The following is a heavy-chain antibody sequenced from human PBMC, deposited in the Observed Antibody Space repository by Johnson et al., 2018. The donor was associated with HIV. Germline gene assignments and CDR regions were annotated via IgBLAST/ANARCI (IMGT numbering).Heavy chain of an antibody. CDR1: GFTFSNAW. Sequence: VQLVESGGGLVKPGGSLRLSCAASGFTFSNAWMSWVRQAPGKGLEWVGRIKSKTDGGTTDYAAPVKGRFTISRDDSKNTLYLQMNSLKTEDTAVYYCTTDLLLARIGYYAFDIWGQGTMVTVSS. CDR2: IKSKTDGGTT. V-gene: IGHV3-15*01. CDR3: TTDLLLARIGYYAFDI. D-gene: IGHD3-22*01. J-gene: IGHJ3*02.